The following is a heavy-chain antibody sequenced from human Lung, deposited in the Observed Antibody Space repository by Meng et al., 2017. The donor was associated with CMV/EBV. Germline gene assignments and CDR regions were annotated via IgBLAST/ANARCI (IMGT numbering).Heavy chain of an antibody. D-gene: IGHD2-15*01. J-gene: IGHJ6*02. CDR1: GGSFSGYY. CDR3: TRSNIVVVVAATRGYYYYGMDV. Sequence: SETLSLXCAVYGGSFSGYYWSWIRQPPGKGLEWIGEINHSGSTNYNPSLKSRVTISVDTSKNQFSLKLSSVTAADTAVYYCTRSNIVVVVAATRGYYYYGMDVWGQGTTVTVSS. CDR2: INHSGST. V-gene: IGHV4-34*01.